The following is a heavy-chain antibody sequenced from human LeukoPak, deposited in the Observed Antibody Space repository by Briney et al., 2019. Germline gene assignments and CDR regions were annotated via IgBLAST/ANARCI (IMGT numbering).Heavy chain of an antibody. V-gene: IGHV5-51*01. CDR1: GYSFTSYW. CDR3: ARESINYGGNPAY. D-gene: IGHD4-23*01. CDR2: IYPGDSDT. J-gene: IGHJ4*02. Sequence: GESLKISCKGSGYSFTSYWIGWVRQMPGKGLEWMGIIYPGDSDTRYSPSFQGQATISADKSISTAYLQWSSLKASDTAMYHCARESINYGGNPAYWGQGTLVTVSS.